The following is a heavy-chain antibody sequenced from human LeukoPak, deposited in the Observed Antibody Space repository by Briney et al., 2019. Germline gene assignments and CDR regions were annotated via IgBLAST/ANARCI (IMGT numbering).Heavy chain of an antibody. CDR1: GYTFTGYY. CDR3: ASKGYCSSTRCYGYYYGMDV. Sequence: ASVKVSCKASGYTFTGYYMHWVRQAPGQGLEWMGWINPNSGGTNYAQKFQGRVTMTRDTSISTAYMELSRMRSDDTAVYYCASKGYCSSTRCYGYYYGMDVWGQGTTVTVSS. CDR2: INPNSGGT. J-gene: IGHJ6*02. D-gene: IGHD2-2*01. V-gene: IGHV1-2*02.